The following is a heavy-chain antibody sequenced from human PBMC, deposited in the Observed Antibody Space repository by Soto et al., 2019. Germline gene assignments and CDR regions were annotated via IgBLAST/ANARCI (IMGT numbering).Heavy chain of an antibody. CDR3: AKESYDFWSGYPYFDY. CDR2: ISGSGGCT. J-gene: IGHJ4*02. D-gene: IGHD3-3*01. V-gene: IGHV3-23*01. Sequence: SLRLSCAASGFTFSSYAMSWVRQAPGKGLEWVSAISGSGGCTYYADSVKGRFTISRDNSKNTLYLQMNSLRAEDTAVYYCAKESYDFWSGYPYFDYWGQGTLVTVSS. CDR1: GFTFSSYA.